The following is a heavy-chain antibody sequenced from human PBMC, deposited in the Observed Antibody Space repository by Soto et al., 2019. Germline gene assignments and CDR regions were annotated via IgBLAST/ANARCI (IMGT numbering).Heavy chain of an antibody. CDR2: MDYRGDT. D-gene: IGHD2-21*01. CDR1: DDSARNSGDY. J-gene: IGHJ1*01. V-gene: IGHV4-39*01. CDR3: ARRPPLYASETSRFHI. Sequence: SETLSLTSSVSDDSARNSGDYGGAIRGTAGKGLQWTGTMDYRGDTSYSPALRSRVTISADTSKNQFSLSLSSVSVQDTAVYYCARRPPLYASETSRFHIWGQG.